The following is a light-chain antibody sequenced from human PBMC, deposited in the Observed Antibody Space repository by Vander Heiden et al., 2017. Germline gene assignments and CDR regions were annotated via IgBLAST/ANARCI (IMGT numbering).Light chain of an antibody. CDR1: SSDVGGYNY. Sequence: LTQPSVESGSRGQSVTISCTGTSSDVGGYNYVSWYQQHPGKAPKLMIYDVSKWPSGVPDRFSGSRSGKTASLTISGLQAEDEADYYCCSFAGTYRFVFGTGTKVIVL. CDR3: CSFAGTYRFV. J-gene: IGLJ1*01. V-gene: IGLV2-11*01. CDR2: DVS.